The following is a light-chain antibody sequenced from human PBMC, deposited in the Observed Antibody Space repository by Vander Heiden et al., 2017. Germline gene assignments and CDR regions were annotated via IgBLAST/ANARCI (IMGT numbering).Light chain of an antibody. V-gene: IGKV1-39*01. CDR3: QQTYSTPYT. CDR2: AAS. CDR1: QTISSY. Sequence: IQMTQSPSSLSTSVGERVTITCRASQTISSYLNWYQQKPGKAPKFLIYAASSLQSGVPSRFSGSGSGTDFTLTINSLQPEDFATYYCQQTYSTPYTFGQGTKLEIK. J-gene: IGKJ2*01.